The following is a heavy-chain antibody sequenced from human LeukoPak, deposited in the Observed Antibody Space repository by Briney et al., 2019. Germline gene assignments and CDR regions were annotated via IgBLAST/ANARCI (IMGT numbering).Heavy chain of an antibody. CDR1: GYTFTSYA. CDR2: INAGNGNT. CDR3: ARVPVVVVAANTGNAFDI. J-gene: IGHJ3*02. Sequence: ASVKVSCKASGYTFTSYAMHWVRQAPGQRLEWMGWINAGNGNTKYSQKFQGRVTITRDTSASTACMELSSLRSEDTAVYYCARVPVVVVAANTGNAFDIWGQGTMVTVSS. V-gene: IGHV1-3*01. D-gene: IGHD2-15*01.